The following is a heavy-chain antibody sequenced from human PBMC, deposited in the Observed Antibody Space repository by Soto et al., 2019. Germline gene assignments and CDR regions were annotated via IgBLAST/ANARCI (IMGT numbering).Heavy chain of an antibody. J-gene: IGHJ4*02. CDR2: IITLFGTA. CDR1: GGTFSSHS. CDR3: AREVGYGDFSAALLD. D-gene: IGHD4-17*01. Sequence: VQLMQSGAEVKQPGSSVKVSCKASGGTFSSHSINWVQQAPGQGLEWMGGIITLFGTANYAQNFQGRVTITADPSTSTAYMELNSLRSDDTAVYYCAREVGYGDFSAALLDWGQGTLVTVSS. V-gene: IGHV1-69*01.